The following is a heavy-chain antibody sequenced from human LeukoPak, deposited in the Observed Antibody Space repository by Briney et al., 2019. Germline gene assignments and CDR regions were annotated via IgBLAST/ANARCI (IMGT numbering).Heavy chain of an antibody. CDR3: AKDSVFGGSSGVRYFDY. V-gene: IGHV3-30*02. CDR1: GFTFSSYG. Sequence: QPGGSLRLSCAASGFTFSSYGMHWVRQAPGKGLEWVAFIRYDGSNKYYADSMKGRFTIFRDNSKNTLYLEMNSLRAEDTAVYYCAKDSVFGGSSGVRYFDYWGQGTLVTVSS. J-gene: IGHJ4*02. CDR2: IRYDGSNK. D-gene: IGHD3-22*01.